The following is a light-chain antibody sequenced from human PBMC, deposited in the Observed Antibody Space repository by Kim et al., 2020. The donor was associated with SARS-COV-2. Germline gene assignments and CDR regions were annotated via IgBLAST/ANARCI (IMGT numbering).Light chain of an antibody. J-gene: IGKJ4*01. CDR3: QQYNNWPPVT. Sequence: EIVMTQSPATLSVSPGGGATLSCRASQTIRSNLAWYQQKPGQAPRLLIYSASTRATGVPARFSGGGSGTEFTLTISSLQAEDSAVYYCQQYNNWPPVTFGGGTKVDIK. V-gene: IGKV3-15*01. CDR2: SAS. CDR1: QTIRSN.